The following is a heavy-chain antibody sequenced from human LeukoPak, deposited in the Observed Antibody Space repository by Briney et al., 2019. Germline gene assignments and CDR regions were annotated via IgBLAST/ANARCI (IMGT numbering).Heavy chain of an antibody. J-gene: IGHJ4*02. CDR3: AKGKESAVAGYYFDY. CDR2: ISWNSGSI. D-gene: IGHD6-19*01. V-gene: IGHV3-9*03. CDR1: GFTFDDYA. Sequence: GRSLRLFCAPSGFTFDDYAMHWLRQAPGKALEWVSGISWNSGSIGYAVSVKGRFTISRDNAKNSLYLQMNSLRAEDMALYYCAKGKESAVAGYYFDYWGQGTLVTVSS.